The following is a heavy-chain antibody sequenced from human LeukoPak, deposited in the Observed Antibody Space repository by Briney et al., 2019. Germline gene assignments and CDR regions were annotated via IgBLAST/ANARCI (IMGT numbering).Heavy chain of an antibody. Sequence: GGSLRLSCAASGFTVSSNYMSWVRQTPGKGLVWVSRINNDGSTTSYADSVKGRFTISRDNAKNSLFLQMNSLRAEDTAVYYCARVMGYCSNITCYKGFDYWGQGTLVTVSS. J-gene: IGHJ4*02. CDR1: GFTVSSNY. CDR2: INNDGSTT. V-gene: IGHV3-74*01. D-gene: IGHD2/OR15-2a*01. CDR3: ARVMGYCSNITCYKGFDY.